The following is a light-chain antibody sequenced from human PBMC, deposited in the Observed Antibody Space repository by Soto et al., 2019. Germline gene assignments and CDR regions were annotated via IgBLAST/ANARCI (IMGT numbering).Light chain of an antibody. V-gene: IGKV3-11*01. CDR1: QSVSSY. CDR3: QQRSNWPIT. J-gene: IGKJ1*01. Sequence: EIVLTQSPATLSLSPGERATLSCRASQSVSSYLASYQQKPGQAPRLLIYDASNRATGIPARFSGSGSGTDFTLTISSLEPEDFAVYYCQQRSNWPITFGQGTKVDIK. CDR2: DAS.